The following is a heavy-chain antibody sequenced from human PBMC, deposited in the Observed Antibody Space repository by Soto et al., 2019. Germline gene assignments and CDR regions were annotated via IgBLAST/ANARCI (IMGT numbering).Heavy chain of an antibody. CDR2: ISAYNGNT. D-gene: IGHD6-13*01. V-gene: IGHV1-18*01. Sequence: QVQLVQSGAEVKKPGASVKVSCKASGYTFTSYGISWVRQATGQGLEWMGWISAYNGNTNYARKLPGRVTMTTDTCTSTAYMALRSLGSDDAAVYYGARDLAAAGRFEYRGQGTLVTVSS. CDR1: GYTFTSYG. CDR3: ARDLAAAGRFEY. J-gene: IGHJ4*02.